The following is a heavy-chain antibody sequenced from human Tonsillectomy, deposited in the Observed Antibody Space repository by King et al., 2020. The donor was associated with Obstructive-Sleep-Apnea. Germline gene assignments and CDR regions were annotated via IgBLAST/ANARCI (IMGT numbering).Heavy chain of an antibody. Sequence: LVESGGGLVQPGGSLRLSCAASGFTFSSYWMHWVRQAPGMGLVWVSRIYSDGRSISYADSVKGRFTISRDNAKNTLYLQMNSLRAEDTAVYYCASDYGDNYYFDYWSQGTLVTVSS. CDR2: IYSDGRSI. V-gene: IGHV3-74*02. CDR1: GFTFSSYW. J-gene: IGHJ4*02. CDR3: ASDYGDNYYFDY. D-gene: IGHD4-23*01.